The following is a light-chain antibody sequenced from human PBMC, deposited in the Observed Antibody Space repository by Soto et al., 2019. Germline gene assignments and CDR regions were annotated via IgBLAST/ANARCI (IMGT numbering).Light chain of an antibody. V-gene: IGKV1-9*01. CDR1: QGISSY. CDR2: AAS. Sequence: DIQLTQSPSFLSASVGDRVTITCRASQGISSYLAWYQQKPGKAPKLLIYAASTLQSGFPSRFSGSGSGTKFSFTFRSLQPEDFAPLAFQQVNSYPLTSGGGTTV. J-gene: IGKJ4*01. CDR3: QQVNSYPLT.